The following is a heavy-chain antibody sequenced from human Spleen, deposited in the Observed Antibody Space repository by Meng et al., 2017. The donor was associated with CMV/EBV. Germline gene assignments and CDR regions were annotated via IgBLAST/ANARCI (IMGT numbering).Heavy chain of an antibody. CDR3: AKVSKYSSSSSDASDI. J-gene: IGHJ3*02. CDR2: IRYDGGNK. CDR1: GFTFTING. Sequence: GESLKISCAASGFTFTINGMHWVRQAPGKGLEWVAFIRYDGGNKYYADSVKGRFTISRDNSKNTLYLQMNSLRTEDTAVYYCAKVSKYSSSSSDASDIWGQGTMVTVSS. V-gene: IGHV3-30*02. D-gene: IGHD6-6*01.